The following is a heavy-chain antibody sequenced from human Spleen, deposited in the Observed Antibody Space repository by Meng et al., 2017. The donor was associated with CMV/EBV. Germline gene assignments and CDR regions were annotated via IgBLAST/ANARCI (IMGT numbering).Heavy chain of an antibody. Sequence: GESLKISCAASGFTFSSYWMSWVRQAPGKGLVWVSRINSDGSSTSYADSVKGRFTISRDNAKNTLYLQMNSLRAEDTAVYYCARGGDCSSTSCPRTYYYYYGMDVWGQGTTVTVSS. CDR2: INSDGSST. V-gene: IGHV3-74*01. D-gene: IGHD2-2*01. CDR1: GFTFSSYW. CDR3: ARGGDCSSTSCPRTYYYYYGMDV. J-gene: IGHJ6*02.